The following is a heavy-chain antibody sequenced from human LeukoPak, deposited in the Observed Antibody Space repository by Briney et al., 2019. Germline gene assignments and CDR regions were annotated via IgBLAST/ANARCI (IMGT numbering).Heavy chain of an antibody. D-gene: IGHD2-2*01. CDR1: GGTFISYA. J-gene: IGHJ4*02. CDR2: IIPILGIA. Sequence: SVKVSCKASGGTFISYAISWVRQAPGQGLEWMGRIIPILGIADYAQKFQGRVTITADKSTSTAYMELSSLRSEDTAVYYCARGSTSYSLNDYWGQGTLVTVSS. CDR3: ARGSTSYSLNDY. V-gene: IGHV1-69*04.